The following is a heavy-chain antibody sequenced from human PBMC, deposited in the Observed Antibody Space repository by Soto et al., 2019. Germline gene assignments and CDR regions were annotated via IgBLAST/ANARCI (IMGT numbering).Heavy chain of an antibody. CDR1: GVTFGDYP. J-gene: IGHJ4*02. Sequence: PGKSLRLSCTASGVTFGDYPMSWVCQAPGTGLEWVGFIRSKAYVGTTEYAASVKGRYTISRDDSKSIAYLQMNSLKTEDTAVYYCTLQAVQYYYDSSGYSACDYWGQGTLVTVSS. CDR2: IRSKAYVGTT. CDR3: TLQAVQYYYDSSGYSACDY. D-gene: IGHD3-22*01. V-gene: IGHV3-49*04.